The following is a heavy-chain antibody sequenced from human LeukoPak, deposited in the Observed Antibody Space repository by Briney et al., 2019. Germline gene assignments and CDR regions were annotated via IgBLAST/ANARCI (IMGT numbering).Heavy chain of an antibody. CDR1: GGSISSSSYY. CDR2: IYYSGST. D-gene: IGHD5-12*01. V-gene: IGHV4-39*01. Sequence: PSETLSLTCTVSGGSISSSSYYWGWIRQPPGKGLEWIGSIYYSGSTYYNPSLKSRVTISVDTSKNQFSLKLSSVTAADTAVYYCARRGGYDIEYWGQGTLVTVSS. CDR3: ARRGGYDIEY. J-gene: IGHJ4*02.